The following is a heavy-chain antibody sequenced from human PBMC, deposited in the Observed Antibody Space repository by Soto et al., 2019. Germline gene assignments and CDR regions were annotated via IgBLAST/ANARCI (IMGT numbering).Heavy chain of an antibody. D-gene: IGHD4-17*01. CDR2: INHSGST. Sequence: QVQLQQWGAGLLKPSETLSLTCAVYGRSFSGYYWSWIRQPPGKGLEWIGEINHSGSTNYNPSLKSRVTCSVDTSQSQFSLNLSSVTAADTAVYSCARAYGGNPGVFDYWGQGTLVTVSS. J-gene: IGHJ4*02. V-gene: IGHV4-34*01. CDR1: GRSFSGYY. CDR3: ARAYGGNPGVFDY.